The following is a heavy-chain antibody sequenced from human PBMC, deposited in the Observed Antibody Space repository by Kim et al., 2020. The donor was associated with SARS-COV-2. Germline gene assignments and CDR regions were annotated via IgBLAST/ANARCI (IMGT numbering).Heavy chain of an antibody. Sequence: GGSLRLSCAASGFSFGDYAMAWVRQAPGKGLEWVASISGTGGSTKFADSVKGRFNISRDNSKNTLYLEINSLRADDTAIYYCAKGRVAGSWYANWFDSWGQGTLVAVSS. CDR1: GFSFGDYA. CDR3: AKGRVAGSWYANWFDS. J-gene: IGHJ5*01. V-gene: IGHV3-23*01. D-gene: IGHD6-13*01. CDR2: ISGTGGST.